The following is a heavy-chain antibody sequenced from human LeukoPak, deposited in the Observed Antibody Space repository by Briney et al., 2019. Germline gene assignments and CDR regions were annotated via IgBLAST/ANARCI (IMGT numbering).Heavy chain of an antibody. CDR3: ARRGGGRDYYYMDV. V-gene: IGHV5-51*01. Sequence: GESLKISCKGSGYIFPNYWLGWVRQMPGKDLEWMGFIYAGDSDTTYSPSFQGQVTISADKSINTVYLQWSNLKASDTATYYRARRGGGRDYYYMDVWGKGTTVTVSS. CDR2: IYAGDSDT. CDR1: GYIFPNYW. J-gene: IGHJ6*03. D-gene: IGHD3-16*01.